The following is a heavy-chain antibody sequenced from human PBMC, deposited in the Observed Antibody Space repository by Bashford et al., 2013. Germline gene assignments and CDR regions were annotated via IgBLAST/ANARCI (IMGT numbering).Heavy chain of an antibody. Sequence: VASVKVSCKASGYSFSTHGISWVRQAPGQGLEWMGWVSDYNGYTKYAQKFQGRVSMTTDTTTRTAYMELRSLRPDDTAVYYCAXDVPMITVWGSLWTTWGQGTLVTVSS. CDR3: AXDVPMITVWGSLWTT. CDR2: VSDYNGYT. D-gene: IGHD3-16*01. CDR1: GYSFSTHG. V-gene: IGHV1-18*01. J-gene: IGHJ4*02.